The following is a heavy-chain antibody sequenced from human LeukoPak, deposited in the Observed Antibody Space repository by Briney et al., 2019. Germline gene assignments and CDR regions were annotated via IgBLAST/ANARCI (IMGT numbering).Heavy chain of an antibody. CDR2: IKSKTDGGTT. Sequence: PGGSLRLSCAASGFTFSIAWMNWVRQAPGKGLEWVGRIKSKTDGGTTDYAAPVKGRFTISRDDSKNTLYLHMNSLKTEDTAVYYCTTDRDYVSLIDYWGQGTLVTVSS. CDR3: TTDRDYVSLIDY. V-gene: IGHV3-15*01. J-gene: IGHJ4*02. CDR1: GFTFSIAW. D-gene: IGHD4-17*01.